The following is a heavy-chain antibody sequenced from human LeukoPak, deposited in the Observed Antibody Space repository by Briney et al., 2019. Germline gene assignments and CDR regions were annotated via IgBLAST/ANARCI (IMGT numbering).Heavy chain of an antibody. V-gene: IGHV3-20*04. CDR1: GFIFDDYG. J-gene: IGHJ4*02. Sequence: GGSLRLSCAASGFIFDDYGMSWVRQAPGKGLEWVSGINWKGGTTGYADSVKGRFIISRDNAKNSLYLQMNSLRAEDTASYYCARGTHYYDSSGYGYWGQGTLVTVSS. D-gene: IGHD3-22*01. CDR3: ARGTHYYDSSGYGY. CDR2: INWKGGTT.